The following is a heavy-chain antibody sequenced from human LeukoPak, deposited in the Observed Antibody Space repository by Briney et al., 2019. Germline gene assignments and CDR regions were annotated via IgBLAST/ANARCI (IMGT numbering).Heavy chain of an antibody. J-gene: IGHJ4*02. CDR3: ANDLGWIQLNLG. CDR1: GFTFSSYS. D-gene: IGHD5-18*01. CDR2: ITGNGATT. V-gene: IGHV3-23*01. Sequence: GGSLRLSCAASGFTFSSYSMNWVRQAPGKGLEWVSGITGNGATTYYADSVRGRFTISRDNSRNTVYLQMNSLRAEDTAVYYCANDLGWIQLNLGRGQGTLVTVSS.